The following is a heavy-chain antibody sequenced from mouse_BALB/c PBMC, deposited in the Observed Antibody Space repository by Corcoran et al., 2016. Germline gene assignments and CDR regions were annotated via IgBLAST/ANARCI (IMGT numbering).Heavy chain of an antibody. V-gene: IGHV1-18*01. CDR3: ASPYYYGSYYFDY. Sequence: EVQLQQSGPELVKPGASMKISCKASGYSFTGYTMNWVKQSHGKNLEWIGLINPYNGGTSYNQKFKGKATLTVDKSSSTAYMELRSLTSEDSAVYYCASPYYYGSYYFDYWGQGTTLTVSS. D-gene: IGHD1-1*01. CDR1: GYSFTGYT. CDR2: INPYNGGT. J-gene: IGHJ2*01.